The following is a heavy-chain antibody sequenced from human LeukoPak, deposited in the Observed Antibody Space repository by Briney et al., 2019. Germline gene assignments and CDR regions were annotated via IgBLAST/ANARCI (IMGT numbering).Heavy chain of an antibody. CDR3: ARGSGIAAAGTSVWFDP. CDR1: GGSISSGGYY. J-gene: IGHJ5*02. D-gene: IGHD6-13*01. CDR2: IYYSGST. V-gene: IGHV4-31*03. Sequence: SETLSLTCTVSGGSISSGGYYWSWIRQHPGKGLEWIGYIYYSGSTYYNPSLKSRVTISVDTSKNQFSLKLSSVTAADTAVYYCARGSGIAAAGTSVWFDPWGQGTLVTVSS.